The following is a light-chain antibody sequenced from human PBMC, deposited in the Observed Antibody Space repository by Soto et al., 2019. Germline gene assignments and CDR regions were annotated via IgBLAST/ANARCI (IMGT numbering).Light chain of an antibody. CDR2: EVT. Sequence: QSALTQPASVSGSPGQSITISCTGTSNDVGGYDYVSWYQQHPGKAPKLVIYEVTNRPSGVSNRFSGSKSGNTAALTISGLQAEDEAYYYCSSYTSDNTVVFGGGTKVTVL. CDR1: SNDVGGYDY. J-gene: IGLJ2*01. V-gene: IGLV2-14*01. CDR3: SSYTSDNTVV.